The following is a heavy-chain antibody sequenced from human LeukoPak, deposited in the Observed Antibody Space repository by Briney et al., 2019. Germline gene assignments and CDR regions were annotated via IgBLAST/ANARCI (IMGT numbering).Heavy chain of an antibody. CDR3: ARYFPICSGGSCYTGPFDY. J-gene: IGHJ4*02. Sequence: PGGSLRLSCAASGFTVSSNYMSWVRQAPGKGLEWVSVIYSGGSTYYADSVKGRFTISRDNSKNTLYRQMNSLRAENTAVYYCARYFPICSGGSCYTGPFDYWGQGTLVTVSS. V-gene: IGHV3-53*01. D-gene: IGHD2-15*01. CDR2: IYSGGST. CDR1: GFTVSSNY.